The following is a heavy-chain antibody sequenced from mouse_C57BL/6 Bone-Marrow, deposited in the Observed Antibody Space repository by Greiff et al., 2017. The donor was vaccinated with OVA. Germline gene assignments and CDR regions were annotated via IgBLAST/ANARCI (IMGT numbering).Heavy chain of an antibody. CDR2: ISSGGSYT. D-gene: IGHD6-5*01. Sequence: EVQVVESGGDLVKPGGSLKLSCAASGFTFSSYGMSWVRQTPDKRLEWVATISSGGSYTYYPDSVKGRFTISRDNAKNTLYLQMSSLKSEDTAMYYCARHPIYWYFDVWGTGTTVTVSS. V-gene: IGHV5-6*01. CDR1: GFTFSSYG. J-gene: IGHJ1*03. CDR3: ARHPIYWYFDV.